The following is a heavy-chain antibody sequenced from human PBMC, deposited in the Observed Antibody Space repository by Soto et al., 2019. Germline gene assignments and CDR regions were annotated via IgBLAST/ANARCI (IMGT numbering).Heavy chain of an antibody. CDR3: ARGKAVAGHYYYYGMDV. Sequence: SVKVSCKASGYTFTSYYMHWVRQAPGQGLEWMGGIIPIFGTANYAQKFQGRVTITADESTSTAYMELSSLRSEDTAVYYCARGKAVAGHYYYYGMDVWGQGTTVTVS. D-gene: IGHD6-19*01. J-gene: IGHJ6*02. V-gene: IGHV1-69*13. CDR1: GYTFTSYY. CDR2: IIPIFGTA.